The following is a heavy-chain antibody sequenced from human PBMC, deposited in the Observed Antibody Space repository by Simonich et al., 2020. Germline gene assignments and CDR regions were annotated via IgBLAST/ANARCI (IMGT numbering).Heavy chain of an antibody. D-gene: IGHD6-6*01. J-gene: IGHJ6*03. CDR3: ARDRAARYYYYYYMDV. V-gene: IGHV1-2*02. CDR1: GYTFTGYY. CDR2: IKPNRGAT. Sequence: QVQLVQSGAEVKKPGASVKVSCKASGYTFTGYYMHWGRQAAGQGIEWLGWIKPNRGATNYAQKFQGRCTMTMDTSISTAYRELSRLRSDDTAVYYCARDRAARYYYYYYMDVWGKGTTVTVSS.